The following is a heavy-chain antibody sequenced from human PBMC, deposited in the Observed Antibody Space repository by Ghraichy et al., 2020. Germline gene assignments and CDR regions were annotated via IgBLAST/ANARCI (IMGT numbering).Heavy chain of an antibody. J-gene: IGHJ5*02. CDR2: ISHSGSA. V-gene: IGHV4-30-2*01. CDR3: AREGMPTPTGSTWFDP. CDR1: GGSITTGGYS. Sequence: SLNISCAVSGGSITTGGYSWSWIRQPPGKGLEWIGYISHSGSAYYNPSLKSRVTLSVDRSKNQFSLKLTSVTAADTAVYFCAREGMPTPTGSTWFDPWGQGTLVTVSS. D-gene: IGHD2-2*01.